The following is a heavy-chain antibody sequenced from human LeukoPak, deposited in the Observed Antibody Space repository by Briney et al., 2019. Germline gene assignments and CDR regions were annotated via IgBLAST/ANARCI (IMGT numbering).Heavy chain of an antibody. CDR2: IKQDGSEK. CDR3: VGRANFWSGPGG. D-gene: IGHD3-3*01. J-gene: IGHJ4*02. Sequence: GGSLRLSCAASGFTFSTYWMSWVRQAPGKGLEWVANIKQDGSEKYYVDSVKGRFTISRDNAKNSLYLQMNNLRAEDTALYYCVGRANFWSGPGGWGQGTLVTVSS. CDR1: GFTFSTYW. V-gene: IGHV3-7*01.